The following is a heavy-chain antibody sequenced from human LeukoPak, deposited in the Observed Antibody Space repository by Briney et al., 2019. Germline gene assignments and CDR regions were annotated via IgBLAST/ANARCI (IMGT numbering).Heavy chain of an antibody. V-gene: IGHV1-46*01. CDR2: INPSGGST. CDR1: GYTFTSYY. CDR3: ARDCEQQPAPASGGRHYYYYMDV. Sequence: ASVKVSCKASGYTFTSYYMHWVRQAPGQGLEWMGIINPSGGSTSYAQKFQGRVTMTRDMSTSTVYMELSSLRSEDTAVYYCARDCEQQPAPASGGRHYYYYMDVWGKGTTVTVYS. J-gene: IGHJ6*03. D-gene: IGHD6-13*01.